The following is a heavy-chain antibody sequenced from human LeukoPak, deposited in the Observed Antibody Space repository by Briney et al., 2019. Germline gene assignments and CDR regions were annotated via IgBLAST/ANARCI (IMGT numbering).Heavy chain of an antibody. J-gene: IGHJ4*02. CDR3: ARDWNYDSSQDY. Sequence: HSGGSLRLSCAASGFTVSSNYMSWVRQAPGKGLEWVSLIYSGGTTYYADSVKGRFTISRDNSKNTLFLQMNSLRAEDTAVYYCARDWNYDSSQDYWGQGTLVTVSS. CDR1: GFTVSSNY. D-gene: IGHD3-22*01. CDR2: IYSGGTT. V-gene: IGHV3-53*01.